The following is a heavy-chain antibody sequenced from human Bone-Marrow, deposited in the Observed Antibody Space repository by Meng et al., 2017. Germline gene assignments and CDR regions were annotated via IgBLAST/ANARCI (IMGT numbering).Heavy chain of an antibody. CDR3: ARGVSSRWGEYFQH. Sequence: GESVKISCAASGFTFSSYGMHWVRQAPGKGLEWVAVIWYDGSNKYYADSVKGRFTISRDNSKNTLYLQMNSLRAEDTAVYYCARGVSSRWGEYFQHWGQGTLVTVSS. CDR1: GFTFSSYG. V-gene: IGHV3-33*08. CDR2: IWYDGSNK. J-gene: IGHJ1*01. D-gene: IGHD6-13*01.